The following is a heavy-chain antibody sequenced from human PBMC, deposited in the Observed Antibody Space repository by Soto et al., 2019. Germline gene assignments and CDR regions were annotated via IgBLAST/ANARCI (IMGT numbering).Heavy chain of an antibody. CDR1: DDSINSDKYY. J-gene: IGHJ6*02. D-gene: IGHD6-6*01. V-gene: IGHV4-39*07. CDR2: IYYRGNA. Sequence: SETLSLTCSVSDDSINSDKYYWGWIRQPPGKGLEWIGSIYYRGNANYNPSLQTRVTISVDTSKNQFSLKLSSVTAADTAVYYCARGPSSWSPGDYYYGMDVWGQGTTVTVSS. CDR3: ARGPSSWSPGDYYYGMDV.